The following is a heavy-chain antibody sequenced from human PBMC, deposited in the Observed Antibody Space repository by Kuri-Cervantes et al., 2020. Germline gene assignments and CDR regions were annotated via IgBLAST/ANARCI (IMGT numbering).Heavy chain of an antibody. J-gene: IGHJ6*02. CDR2: IIPILGIA. Sequence: SVKVSCKASGGTFSSYTISWVRQAPGQGLEWMGRIIPILGIANYAQKFQGRVTITADKSTSTAYMELSSLRSGDTAVYYCATTYYYGSGSKRIMKNYGMDVWGQGTTVTVSS. CDR3: ATTYYYGSGSKRIMKNYGMDV. D-gene: IGHD3-10*01. V-gene: IGHV1-69*02. CDR1: GGTFSSYT.